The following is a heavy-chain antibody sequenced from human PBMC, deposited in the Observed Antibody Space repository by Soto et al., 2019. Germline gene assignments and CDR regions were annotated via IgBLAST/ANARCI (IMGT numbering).Heavy chain of an antibody. D-gene: IGHD1-26*01. CDR2: INAGNGNT. V-gene: IGHV1-3*01. J-gene: IGHJ2*01. Sequence: ASVKPSTKASGYPFTNYAMHCVRHAPGQRLEWMGWINAGNGNTKYSQKFQGRVTITRDTSASTAYMELSSLRSEDTAVYYCARGGSLYWYFDIWGRGTLVTLSS. CDR1: GYPFTNYA. CDR3: ARGGSLYWYFDI.